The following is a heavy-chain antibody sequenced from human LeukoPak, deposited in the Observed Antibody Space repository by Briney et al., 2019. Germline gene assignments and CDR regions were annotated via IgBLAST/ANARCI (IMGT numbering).Heavy chain of an antibody. V-gene: IGHV4-39*07. Sequence: PSETLSLTCTVSGGSINSSSFSWGWIRQPPGKGLEWIGSIHYYTGSTYSNPSLKSRVTISVDTSKNQFSLKLSSVTAADTAVYYCARRGYTYEFWGQGTLVTVSS. J-gene: IGHJ4*02. D-gene: IGHD5-18*01. CDR3: ARRGYTYEF. CDR2: IHYYTGST. CDR1: GGSINSSSFS.